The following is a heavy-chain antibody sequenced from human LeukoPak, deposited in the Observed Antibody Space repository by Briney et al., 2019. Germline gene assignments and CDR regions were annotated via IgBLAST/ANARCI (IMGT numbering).Heavy chain of an antibody. CDR3: ARDRYSNYGYDYYGMDV. CDR2: ISYDGSNK. V-gene: IGHV3-30-3*01. Sequence: GRSLRPSCAASGFTFSSYAMHWVRQAPGKGLEWVAVISYDGSNKYYADSVKGRFTISRDNSKNTLYLQMNSLRAEDTAVYYCARDRYSNYGYDYYGMDVWGQGTTVTVSS. CDR1: GFTFSSYA. D-gene: IGHD4-11*01. J-gene: IGHJ6*02.